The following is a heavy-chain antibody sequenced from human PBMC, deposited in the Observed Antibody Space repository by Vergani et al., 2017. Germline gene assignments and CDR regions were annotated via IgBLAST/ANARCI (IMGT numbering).Heavy chain of an antibody. V-gene: IGHV5-51*01. D-gene: IGHD2-21*01. CDR1: ESSFISNE. CDR2: INPIDSKI. CDR3: TGHVPCGDGACLHFDH. J-gene: IGHJ4*02. Sequence: EVMLVQSGAEVKKPGESLKISCKYSESSFISNEIAWVRQMSGKGLQWMGNINPIDSKIAYSPSFQGQAIMSLDKSITTAYLQWRSLKASDTAIYYCTGHVPCGDGACLHFDHWGRGTQVTVPS.